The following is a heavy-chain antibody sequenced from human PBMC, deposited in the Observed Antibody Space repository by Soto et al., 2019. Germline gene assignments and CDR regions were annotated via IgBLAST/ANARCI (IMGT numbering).Heavy chain of an antibody. V-gene: IGHV3-23*01. CDR1: GLSFSVST. Sequence: GGSLRLSCVASGLSFSVSTMTWVRQAPGKGLEWVSTTGLSGRTTYYGDSVKGRFTISRDNTNNTLYLQMNSLRVEDTAMYYCVREPWGFSGTWYDYWGQGALVTVSS. J-gene: IGHJ4*02. CDR3: VREPWGFSGTWYDY. CDR2: TGLSGRTT. D-gene: IGHD6-13*01.